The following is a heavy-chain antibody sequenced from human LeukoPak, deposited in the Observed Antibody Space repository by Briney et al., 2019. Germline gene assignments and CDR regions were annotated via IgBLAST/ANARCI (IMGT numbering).Heavy chain of an antibody. CDR1: GFTFSSYA. D-gene: IGHD2-8*01. Sequence: QPGGSLRLSCAASGFTFSSYAMSWVRQAPGKGLEWVSAISGSGGSTYYADSVKGRFTISRDNSKNTLYLQMNSLRAADTAVYYCAKGGFVLMVYATNDFDYWGQGTLVTVSS. J-gene: IGHJ4*02. V-gene: IGHV3-23*01. CDR3: AKGGFVLMVYATNDFDY. CDR2: ISGSGGST.